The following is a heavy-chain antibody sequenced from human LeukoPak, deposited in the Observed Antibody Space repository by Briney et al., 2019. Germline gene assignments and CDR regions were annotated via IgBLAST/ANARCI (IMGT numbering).Heavy chain of an antibody. Sequence: TSETLSLTCAVYGGSFSGYCWSWIRQPPGKGLERIGEINHSGSTNYNPSLKSRVTISVDTSKNQFSLKLNSVTAADTAVYYCARSHRVLWLRATGPYYFDYWGQGTLVTVSS. V-gene: IGHV4-34*01. CDR1: GGSFSGYC. J-gene: IGHJ4*02. CDR3: ARSHRVLWLRATGPYYFDY. CDR2: INHSGST. D-gene: IGHD5-18*01.